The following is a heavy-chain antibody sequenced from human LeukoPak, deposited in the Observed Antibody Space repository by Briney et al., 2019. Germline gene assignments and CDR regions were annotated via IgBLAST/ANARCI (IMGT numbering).Heavy chain of an antibody. CDR2: IYTSGST. Sequence: PSETLSLTCTVSGGSISIGSYYWSWIRQPAGKGLEWIGRIYTSGSTNYNPYLTSRVTISVDTSKNQFSLKLSSVTAADTAVYYCARDSGSYYGVDYWGQGTLVTVSS. J-gene: IGHJ4*02. V-gene: IGHV4-61*02. CDR1: GGSISIGSYY. D-gene: IGHD1-26*01. CDR3: ARDSGSYYGVDY.